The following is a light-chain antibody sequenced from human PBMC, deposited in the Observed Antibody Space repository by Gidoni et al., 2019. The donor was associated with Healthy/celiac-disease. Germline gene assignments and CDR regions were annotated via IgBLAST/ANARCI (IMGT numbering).Light chain of an antibody. CDR3: QVWDTTTDRMV. V-gene: IGLV3-21*02. CDR1: HLGDKS. CDR2: GDR. J-gene: IGLJ3*02. Sequence: SYVLTQPPSVSLAPVQTATIACGGDHLGDKSVNCYQQKSGQAPVLVVSGDRGRPSGIPERFSGSLSANTATLTISRVEVGDAADYYCQVWDTTTDRMVFGGGTKLTVL.